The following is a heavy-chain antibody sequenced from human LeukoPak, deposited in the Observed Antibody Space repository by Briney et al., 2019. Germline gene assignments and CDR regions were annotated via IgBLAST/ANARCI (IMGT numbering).Heavy chain of an antibody. CDR1: GGSVSSGSYY. CDR3: ARMYYYGSGSYYTLIDY. V-gene: IGHV4-61*01. D-gene: IGHD3-10*01. J-gene: IGHJ4*02. Sequence: PSETLSLTCTVSGGSVSSGSYYWSWIRQPPGKGLEWIGYIYYSGSTNYNPSLKSRVTISVDTSKNQFSLKLSSVAAADTAVYYCARMYYYGSGSYYTLIDYWGQGTVVTVSS. CDR2: IYYSGST.